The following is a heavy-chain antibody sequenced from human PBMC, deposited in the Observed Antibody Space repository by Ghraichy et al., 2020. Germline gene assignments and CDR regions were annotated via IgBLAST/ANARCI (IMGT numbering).Heavy chain of an antibody. CDR2: INPNSGGT. CDR1: GYTFTGYH. Sequence: ASVKVSCKASGYTFTGYHIHWVRQAPGQGLEWMGWINPNSGGTKYAQKFQGRVTMTRDTSTSTAYMEVNRLRSDDTAVYYCARLTRDYSNLDYWGQGTLVTVSS. V-gene: IGHV1-2*02. D-gene: IGHD4-11*01. J-gene: IGHJ4*02. CDR3: ARLTRDYSNLDY.